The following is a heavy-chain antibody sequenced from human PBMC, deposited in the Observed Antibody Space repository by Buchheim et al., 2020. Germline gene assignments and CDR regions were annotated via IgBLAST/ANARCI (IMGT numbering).Heavy chain of an antibody. Sequence: QVQLGQSGAEVKKPGASVKVSCKASGYTFTGYYMHWVRQAPGQGLEWMGWINPNSGGTNYAQKFQGRVTMTRDTSISTAYRELSRRRSDDTAVYYCAREADIVVVVAATPEPNFDYWGQGTL. CDR2: INPNSGGT. V-gene: IGHV1-2*02. CDR1: GYTFTGYY. D-gene: IGHD2-15*01. CDR3: AREADIVVVVAATPEPNFDY. J-gene: IGHJ4*02.